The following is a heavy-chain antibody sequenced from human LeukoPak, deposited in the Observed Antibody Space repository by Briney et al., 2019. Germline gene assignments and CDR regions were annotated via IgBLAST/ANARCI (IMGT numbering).Heavy chain of an antibody. D-gene: IGHD1-26*01. CDR1: VFTFSNYA. V-gene: IGHV3-23*01. CDR3: AKVYASDKATALFDY. CDR2: SSGSGGST. Sequence: PGGSLRLSCAASVFTFSNYAISWVRQAPGKGLEWVSVSSGSGGSTYHADAVKGRFTNSRENSQKPLYLQMNILRAEGPAVYISAKVYASDKATALFDYWGQGTLVTVSS. J-gene: IGHJ4*02.